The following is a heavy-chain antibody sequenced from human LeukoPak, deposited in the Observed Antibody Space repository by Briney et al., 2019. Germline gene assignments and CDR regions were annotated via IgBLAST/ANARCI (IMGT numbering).Heavy chain of an antibody. Sequence: SVKVSCKAFGYTFTGYFIHWVRQAPGQGLEWMGRIIPILGIANYAQKFQGRVTITADKSTSTAYMELSSLRSEDTAVYYCARTYYYDSSGYYAFDIWGQGTMVTVSS. J-gene: IGHJ3*02. D-gene: IGHD3-22*01. CDR1: GYTFTGYF. V-gene: IGHV1-69*02. CDR3: ARTYYYDSSGYYAFDI. CDR2: IIPILGIA.